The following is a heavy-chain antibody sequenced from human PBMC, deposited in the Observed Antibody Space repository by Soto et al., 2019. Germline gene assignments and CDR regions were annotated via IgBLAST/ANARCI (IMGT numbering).Heavy chain of an antibody. V-gene: IGHV3-30*18. CDR1: GFTFSSYG. Sequence: QVQLVESGGGVVQPGRSLRLSCAASGFTFSSYGMHWVRQAPGKGLEWVAVISYDGSNKYYADSVKGRFTISRDNSKNTLYLQMNSLRAEDTAVYYCAKDQKMRSAILAGWGQLTLVTVSS. J-gene: IGHJ4*02. CDR2: ISYDGSNK. CDR3: AKDQKMRSAILAG. D-gene: IGHD3-3*01.